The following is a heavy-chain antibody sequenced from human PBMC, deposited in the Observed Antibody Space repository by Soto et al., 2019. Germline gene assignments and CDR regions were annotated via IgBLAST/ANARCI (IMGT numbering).Heavy chain of an antibody. Sequence: QLQLQESGPGLVKPSETLSLTCTVSGGSISSSSYYWGWIRQPPGKGLEWIGSIYYSGSTYYNPSLKSRVTISVDTSKNQFSLKLSSVTAADTAVYYCATSGDKLELRWYFDLWGRGTLVTVSS. J-gene: IGHJ2*01. CDR3: ATSGDKLELRWYFDL. CDR2: IYYSGST. V-gene: IGHV4-39*01. D-gene: IGHD1-7*01. CDR1: GGSISSSSYY.